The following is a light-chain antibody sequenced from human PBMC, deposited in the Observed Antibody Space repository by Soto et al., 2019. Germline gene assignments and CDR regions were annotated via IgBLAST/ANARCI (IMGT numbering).Light chain of an antibody. J-gene: IGKJ2*01. CDR1: QSVSSN. V-gene: IGKV3-15*01. CDR3: QQYNNWPYT. CDR2: GAS. Sequence: EMVMTQSPATLSVSPGGRATLSCRASQSVSSNLAWYKQKPGQAPGRLIYGASTRATGIPARFTGSGSGTEFTLTISSLQSEDFAVYYCQQYNNWPYTFGQGTKLEIK.